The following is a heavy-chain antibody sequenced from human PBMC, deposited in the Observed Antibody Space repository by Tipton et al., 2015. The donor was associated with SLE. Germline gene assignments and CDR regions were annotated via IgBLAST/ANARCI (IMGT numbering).Heavy chain of an antibody. CDR3: TRTAVRYPLDY. Sequence: SLRLSCTASGFNFGDYAMSWVRQAPGKGVEWLGFIRIEPYGGTTEYAASVKGRFTISRDDLKRIAYLQMNSLKTEDTAVYYCTRTAVRYPLDYWGQGTLVTVSS. CDR1: GFNFGDYA. J-gene: IGHJ4*02. V-gene: IGHV3-49*04. D-gene: IGHD2-21*02. CDR2: IRIEPYGGTT.